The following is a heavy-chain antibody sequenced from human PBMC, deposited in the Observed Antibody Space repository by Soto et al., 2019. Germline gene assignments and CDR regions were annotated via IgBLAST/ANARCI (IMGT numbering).Heavy chain of an antibody. V-gene: IGHV1-69*06. J-gene: IGHJ6*02. CDR1: GGTFSSYA. Sequence: TSVKVSCKASGGTFSSYAISWVRQAPGQGLEWMGGIIPIFGTANYAQKFQGRVTITADKSTSTAYMELSSLRSEDTAGYYCARVAYDSSGYYYGRGVDVWGQGTTVTVSS. CDR3: ARVAYDSSGYYYGRGVDV. D-gene: IGHD3-22*01. CDR2: IIPIFGTA.